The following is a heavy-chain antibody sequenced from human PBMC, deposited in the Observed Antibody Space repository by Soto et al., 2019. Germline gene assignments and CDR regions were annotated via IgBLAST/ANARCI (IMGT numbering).Heavy chain of an antibody. CDR3: ARDLAAGAHYYYYGMDV. CDR2: ISYDGTKK. CDR1: GFTFSSYA. D-gene: IGHD6-13*01. J-gene: IGHJ6*02. V-gene: IGHV3-30-3*01. Sequence: QVQLVESGGGVVQPGRSVRLSCAASGFTFSSYAMHWVRQAPGKVLEWVAVISYDGTKKYYADSVKGRFTISRDNSKNTLYLQMNSLRAEDTAVYYCARDLAAGAHYYYYGMDVWGQGTTVTVSS.